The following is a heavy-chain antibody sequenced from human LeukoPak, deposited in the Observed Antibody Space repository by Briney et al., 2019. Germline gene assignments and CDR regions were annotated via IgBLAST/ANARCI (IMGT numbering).Heavy chain of an antibody. J-gene: IGHJ3*02. Sequence: GGSLRLSCAVSGFHFTTYWMTWVRQAPGKGLEWVANIKQDGSDKNYVDSVKGRFTISRDNAKKLLYLHMNSLRAEDTAVYYCAGDLPDVLTGYSDNAFDIWGQGTMVTVS. CDR2: IKQDGSDK. D-gene: IGHD3-9*01. CDR3: AGDLPDVLTGYSDNAFDI. CDR1: GFHFTTYW. V-gene: IGHV3-7*03.